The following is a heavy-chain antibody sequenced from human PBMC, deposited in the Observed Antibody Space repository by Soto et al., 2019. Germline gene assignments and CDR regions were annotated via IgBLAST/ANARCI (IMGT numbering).Heavy chain of an antibody. Sequence: ASVKVSCKASGYTFTSYGISWARQAPGQGLEWMGWISAYNGNTNYAQKLQGRVTMTTDTSTSTAYMELRSLRSDDTAVYYCARDLITMVRGVTDYYYGMDVWGQGTTVTVSS. CDR2: ISAYNGNT. V-gene: IGHV1-18*01. CDR3: ARDLITMVRGVTDYYYGMDV. J-gene: IGHJ6*02. CDR1: GYTFTSYG. D-gene: IGHD3-10*01.